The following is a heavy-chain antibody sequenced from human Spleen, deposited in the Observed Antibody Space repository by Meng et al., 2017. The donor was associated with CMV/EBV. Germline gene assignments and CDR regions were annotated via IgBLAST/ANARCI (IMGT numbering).Heavy chain of an antibody. Sequence: GGSLRLSCVASGFTFSSYSMNWVRQAPGKGLEWVSSISSSSSYIYYADSVKGRFTISRDNAKNSLYLQMNSLRAEDTAVYYCARDKGLGYDFWSGPTNNWFDPWGQGTLVTVSS. V-gene: IGHV3-21*01. J-gene: IGHJ5*02. CDR1: GFTFSSYS. CDR2: ISSSSSYI. CDR3: ARDKGLGYDFWSGPTNNWFDP. D-gene: IGHD3-3*01.